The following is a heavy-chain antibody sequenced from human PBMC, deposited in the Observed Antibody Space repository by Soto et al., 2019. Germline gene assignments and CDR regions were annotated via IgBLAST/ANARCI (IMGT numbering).Heavy chain of an antibody. V-gene: IGHV4-39*01. CDR1: GDSISNTIYY. Sequence: QLQLQESGPGLVKPSETLSLTCTVSGDSISNTIYYWAWIRQPPGKGLEYIGTIYYNGITYYNPSLHSRVTISVDTSKNQFSMKVNSVTAAYTGVYYCARRAGYCRGQLCYRAFDSWGQGTLVTVSS. D-gene: IGHD2-15*01. J-gene: IGHJ4*02. CDR2: IYYNGIT. CDR3: ARRAGYCRGQLCYRAFDS.